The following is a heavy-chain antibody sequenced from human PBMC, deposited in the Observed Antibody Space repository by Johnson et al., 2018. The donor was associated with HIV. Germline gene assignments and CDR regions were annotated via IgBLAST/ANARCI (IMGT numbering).Heavy chain of an antibody. CDR3: ARDAYGSGSYFPTSTDAFDL. Sequence: VQLVESGGGLVQRGGSLRLSCAASGFTFSSYWMTWVRQAPGKGLEWVANIKQDGSEQHYVDSVKGRFTISSDNAKNSRDLQMNSLRNDDTALYYCARDAYGSGSYFPTSTDAFDLWGQGTMVIVSS. CDR2: IKQDGSEQ. V-gene: IGHV3-7*05. D-gene: IGHD3-10*01. J-gene: IGHJ3*01. CDR1: GFTFSSYW.